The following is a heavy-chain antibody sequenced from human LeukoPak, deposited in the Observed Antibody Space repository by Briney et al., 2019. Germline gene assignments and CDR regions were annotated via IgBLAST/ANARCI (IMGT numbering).Heavy chain of an antibody. Sequence: GRSLRLSCAASGFTFSNGMHWVRQAPGKGLQWVAVISYDGSNKYYADSVKGRFTISGDNSKNTLYLQMNSLRAEDTAVYYCAKDWYNFWSAVKTPLLRNWGQGTLVTVSS. V-gene: IGHV3-30*18. CDR3: AKDWYNFWSAVKTPLLRN. D-gene: IGHD3-3*01. CDR1: GFTFSNG. CDR2: ISYDGSNK. J-gene: IGHJ4*02.